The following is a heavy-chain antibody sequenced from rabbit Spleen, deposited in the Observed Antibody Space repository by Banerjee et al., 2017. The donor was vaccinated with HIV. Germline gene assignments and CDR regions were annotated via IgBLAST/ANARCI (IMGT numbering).Heavy chain of an antibody. V-gene: IGHV1S47*01. J-gene: IGHJ4*01. CDR3: VRDQAGDADYGPYYLNL. CDR2: IEPIFGNT. CDR1: GFSFSKYG. D-gene: IGHD2-1*01. Sequence: QEQLVESGGGLVKPEGSLKLSCTASGFSFSKYGVSWVRQAPGKGLEWIGYIEPIFGNTYYANWVNGRFTISSHNAQNTLYLQLSSLTAADTATYFCVRDQAGDADYGPYYLNLWGQGTLVTVS.